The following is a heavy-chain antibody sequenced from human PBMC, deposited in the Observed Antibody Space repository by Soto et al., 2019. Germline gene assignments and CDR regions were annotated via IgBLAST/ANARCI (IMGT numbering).Heavy chain of an antibody. CDR2: IYYSGST. V-gene: IGHV4-39*01. D-gene: IGHD3-9*01. J-gene: IGHJ4*02. CDR3: ARHKGDILTGYYIREFYFDY. Sequence: SETLSLTCTVSGGSISSSSYYWGWIRQPPGKGLEWIGSIYYSGSTYYNPSLKSRVTISVDTSKNQFSLKLSSVTAADTAVYYCARHKGDILTGYYIREFYFDYWGQGTLVTVSS. CDR1: GGSISSSSYY.